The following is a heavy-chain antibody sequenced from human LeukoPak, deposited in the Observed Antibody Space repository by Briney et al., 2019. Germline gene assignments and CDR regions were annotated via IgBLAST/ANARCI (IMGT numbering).Heavy chain of an antibody. CDR1: GFTVSSNY. Sequence: GGSLRLSCAASGFTVSSNYMSWVRQAPGKGLEWVSVIYSGGSTYYADSVKGRFTISRDNSKNTLYLQMNSLRAEDTAVYYCARGTYYYDSSGRDYWGQGTLVTLSS. V-gene: IGHV3-53*01. CDR2: IYSGGST. J-gene: IGHJ4*02. CDR3: ARGTYYYDSSGRDY. D-gene: IGHD3-22*01.